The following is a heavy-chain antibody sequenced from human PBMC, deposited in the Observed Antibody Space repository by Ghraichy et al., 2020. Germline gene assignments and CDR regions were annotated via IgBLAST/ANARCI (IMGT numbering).Heavy chain of an antibody. CDR2: ISGSGGST. V-gene: IGHV3-23*01. CDR1: GFTFSSYA. CDR3: AKFQLSGSYSYFDY. Sequence: LSLTCAASGFTFSSYAMSWVRQAPGKGLEWVSLISGSGGSTYYADSVKGRFTISRDNSKNTLFLQMNSLRAEDTAVYYCAKFQLSGSYSYFDYWGQGTMVTVSS. J-gene: IGHJ4*02. D-gene: IGHD1-26*01.